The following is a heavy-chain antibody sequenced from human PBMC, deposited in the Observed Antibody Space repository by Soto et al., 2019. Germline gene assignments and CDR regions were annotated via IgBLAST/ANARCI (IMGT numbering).Heavy chain of an antibody. Sequence: PGGSLRLSCAASGFTFSSYGMHWVRQAPGKGLEWVAVIWYDGSNKYYADSVKGRFTISRDNSKNTLYLQMNSLRAEDTAVYYCARAGGYGDYNYYSYYGMDVWGQGTTVTVSS. D-gene: IGHD4-17*01. CDR3: ARAGGYGDYNYYSYYGMDV. V-gene: IGHV3-33*01. CDR2: IWYDGSNK. CDR1: GFTFSSYG. J-gene: IGHJ6*02.